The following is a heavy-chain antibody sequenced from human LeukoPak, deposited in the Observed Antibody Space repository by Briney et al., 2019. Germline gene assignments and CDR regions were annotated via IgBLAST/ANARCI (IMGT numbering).Heavy chain of an antibody. CDR2: INPNSGGT. Sequence: ASVKVSCKASGYTFTGYYMHWVRQAPGQGLEWMGWINPNSGGTNYAQKFQGRVTMTRDTSISTAYMELSRLRSDDTAVYYCARAGAVAGYYYYYMDVWGKGTTVTVSS. V-gene: IGHV1-2*02. CDR1: GYTFTGYY. J-gene: IGHJ6*03. D-gene: IGHD6-19*01. CDR3: ARAGAVAGYYYYYMDV.